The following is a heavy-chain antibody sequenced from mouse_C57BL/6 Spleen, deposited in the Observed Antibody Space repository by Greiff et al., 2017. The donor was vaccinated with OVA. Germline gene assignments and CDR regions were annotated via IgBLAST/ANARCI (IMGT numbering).Heavy chain of an antibody. J-gene: IGHJ2*01. CDR1: GFTFSSYG. Sequence: EVKLVESGGDLVKPGGSLKLSCAASGFTFSSYGMSWVRPTPDKRLEWVATISSGGSYTYYPDSVKGRFTISRDNAKNTLYLQMSSLKSEDTAMYYCARRATTVVATDYFDYWGQGTTLTVSS. V-gene: IGHV5-6*02. CDR3: ARRATTVVATDYFDY. CDR2: ISSGGSYT. D-gene: IGHD1-1*01.